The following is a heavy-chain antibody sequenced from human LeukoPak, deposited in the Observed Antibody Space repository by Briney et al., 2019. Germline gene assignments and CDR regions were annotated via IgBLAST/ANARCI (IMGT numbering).Heavy chain of an antibody. CDR2: ISNNGGYT. Sequence: GGSLRLSCAASGFTFSSSAMSWVRQAPGKGLEWVSAISNNGGYTYYADSVQGRFTISRDNSKSTLCLQMNSLRAEDTAVYYCAKTSIVGATKLVYFDYWGQGTLVTVSS. CDR3: AKTSIVGATKLVYFDY. V-gene: IGHV3-23*01. CDR1: GFTFSSSA. D-gene: IGHD1-26*01. J-gene: IGHJ4*02.